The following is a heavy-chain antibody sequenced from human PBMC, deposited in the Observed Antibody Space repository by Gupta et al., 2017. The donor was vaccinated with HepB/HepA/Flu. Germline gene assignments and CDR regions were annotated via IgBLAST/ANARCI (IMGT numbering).Heavy chain of an antibody. D-gene: IGHD3-16*01. CDR1: GFIFSNYD. J-gene: IGHJ5*02. V-gene: IGHV3-48*03. CDR2: ISSLYTI. Sequence: VQPGGSLRLSCSVSGFIFSNYDMIWVRQAPGKGLEWISHISSLYTIYHADAVKGRFIISRDNAENSVSLQMNSLTTEDTATYYCARSSGGVEGWVDTWGQGTRVTVSS. CDR3: ARSSGGVEGWVDT.